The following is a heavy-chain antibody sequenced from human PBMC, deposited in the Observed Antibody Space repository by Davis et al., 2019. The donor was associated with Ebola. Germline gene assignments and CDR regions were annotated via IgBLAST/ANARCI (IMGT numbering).Heavy chain of an antibody. V-gene: IGHV1-2*04. D-gene: IGHD6-6*01. J-gene: IGHJ6*02. CDR3: ARDRRSGSSSSFYYYGMDV. Sequence: ASVKVSCKASGYTFTGYYMHWVRQAPGQGLEWMGWINPNSGGTNYAQKFQGWVTMTRDTSISTAYMELSRLRSDDTAVYYCARDRRSGSSSSFYYYGMDVWGQGTTVTVSS. CDR2: INPNSGGT. CDR1: GYTFTGYY.